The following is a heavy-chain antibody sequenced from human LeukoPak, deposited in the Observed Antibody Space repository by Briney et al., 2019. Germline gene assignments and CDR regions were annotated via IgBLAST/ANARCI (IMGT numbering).Heavy chain of an antibody. V-gene: IGHV3-66*04. D-gene: IGHD4-4*01. CDR3: ARPDYSNSPLFDY. J-gene: IGHJ4*02. Sequence: GGSLRLSCAASGFTVSSNYMSWVRQAPGKGLEWVSVIYSGGSTYYADSVKGRFTISRDNSKNTLYLQMNSLRADDRAVYYCARPDYSNSPLFDYWGQGTLVTVSS. CDR2: IYSGGST. CDR1: GFTVSSNY.